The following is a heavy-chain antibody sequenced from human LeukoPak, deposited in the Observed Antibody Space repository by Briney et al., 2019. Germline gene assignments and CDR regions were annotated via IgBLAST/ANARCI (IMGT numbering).Heavy chain of an antibody. D-gene: IGHD3-16*01. CDR2: ISYDGSNK. Sequence: GGSLRLSCAASGFTFSSYSMNWVRQAPGKGLEWVAVISYDGSNKYYADSVKGRFTISRDNSKNTLYLQMNSLRAEDTAVYYCAGGQSYYFDYWGQGTLVTVSS. J-gene: IGHJ4*02. V-gene: IGHV3-30*03. CDR1: GFTFSSYS. CDR3: AGGQSYYFDY.